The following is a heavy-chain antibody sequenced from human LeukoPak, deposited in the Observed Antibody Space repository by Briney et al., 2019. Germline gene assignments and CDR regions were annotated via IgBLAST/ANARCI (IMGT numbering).Heavy chain of an antibody. CDR1: GYTFTSYG. D-gene: IGHD2-15*01. Sequence: GASVKVSCKASGYTFTSYGISWVRQAPGQGLEWMGWISAYNGNTNYAQKLQGRVTMTTGTSTSTAYMELRSLRSDDTAVYYCARDDLVVVTAATPDAWFDPWGQGTLVTVSS. CDR2: ISAYNGNT. J-gene: IGHJ5*02. V-gene: IGHV1-18*01. CDR3: ARDDLVVVTAATPDAWFDP.